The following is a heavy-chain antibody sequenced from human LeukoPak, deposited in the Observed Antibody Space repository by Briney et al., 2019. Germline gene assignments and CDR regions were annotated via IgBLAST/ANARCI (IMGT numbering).Heavy chain of an antibody. Sequence: GGSLRLSCAASGFTFSDYYMNWVRQAPRGGREWVSSISNSSTIYYANPVQGRFTISRDNAKNSLYLQMNSLRAEDTAVYYCSRAADIVVVPAAMQWYFQHWGQGTLVTVSS. V-gene: IGHV3-69-1*01. CDR1: GFTFSDYY. J-gene: IGHJ1*01. D-gene: IGHD2-2*01. CDR2: ISNSSTI. CDR3: SRAADIVVVPAAMQWYFQH.